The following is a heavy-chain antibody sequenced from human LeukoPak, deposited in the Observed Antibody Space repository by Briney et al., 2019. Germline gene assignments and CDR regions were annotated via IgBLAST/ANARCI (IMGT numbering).Heavy chain of an antibody. Sequence: GASVKVSCKASGYTFTSYYMHWVRQAPGQGLEWMGIINPSGGSTSYAQKFQGRVTMTRDTSTSTVYMELSSLRSEVTAVYYCARAGYSYGMGDYWGQGTLVTVSS. V-gene: IGHV1-46*01. D-gene: IGHD5-18*01. CDR1: GYTFTSYY. CDR2: INPSGGST. CDR3: ARAGYSYGMGDY. J-gene: IGHJ4*02.